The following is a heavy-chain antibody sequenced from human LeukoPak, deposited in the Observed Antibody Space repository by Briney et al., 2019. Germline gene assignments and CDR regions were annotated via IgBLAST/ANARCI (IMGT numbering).Heavy chain of an antibody. CDR2: ISSSGSTI. D-gene: IGHD6-13*01. V-gene: IGHV3-11*01. J-gene: IGHJ4*02. Sequence: PGGSLRLSCAASGFTFSDYYMSWVRQAPGKGLEWVSYISSSGSTIYYADSVKGRFTISRDNAKNSLYLQMNSLRAEDTAVYYCARDHGIAAAGHTFDYWGQGTLVTVSS. CDR3: ARDHGIAAAGHTFDY. CDR1: GFTFSDYY.